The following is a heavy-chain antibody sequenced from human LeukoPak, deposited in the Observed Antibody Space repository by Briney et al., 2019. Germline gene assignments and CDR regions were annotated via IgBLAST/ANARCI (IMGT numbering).Heavy chain of an antibody. CDR1: GFTFSSYG. CDR2: IWYDGSNK. D-gene: IGHD6-13*01. CDR3: ARGAAGPYYYYMDV. V-gene: IGHV3-33*01. J-gene: IGHJ6*03. Sequence: PGGSLRLSCAASGFTFSSYGMHWVRRAPGKGLEWVAVIWYDGSNKYYADSVKGRFTISRDNSKNTLYLQMNSLRAEDTAVYYCARGAAGPYYYYMDVWGKGTTVTVSS.